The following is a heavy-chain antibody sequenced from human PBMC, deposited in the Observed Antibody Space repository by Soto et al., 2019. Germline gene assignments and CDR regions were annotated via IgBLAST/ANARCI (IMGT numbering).Heavy chain of an antibody. CDR2: ISGSGGSK. D-gene: IGHD4-17*01. Sequence: GGSLRLSCAASGFNFSSYAMNWVRPAPGKGLEWVSAISGSGGSKYYAESVKGRFTISRDNSKNTLYLQMNSLRAEDTAVYYCAIYGDYGYFDYWGQGTLVTVSS. J-gene: IGHJ4*02. V-gene: IGHV3-23*01. CDR3: AIYGDYGYFDY. CDR1: GFNFSSYA.